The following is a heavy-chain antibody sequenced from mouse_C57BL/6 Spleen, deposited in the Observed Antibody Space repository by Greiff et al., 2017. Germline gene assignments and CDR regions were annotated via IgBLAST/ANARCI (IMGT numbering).Heavy chain of an antibody. D-gene: IGHD1-1*01. CDR3: ASSITTVVATGDYAMDC. Sequence: QVQLQQPGAELVRPGSSVKLSCKASGYTFTSYWMDWVKQRPGQGLEWIGNIYPSDSETHYNQKFKDKATLTVDKSSSTAYMQLSSLTSEDSAVYYCASSITTVVATGDYAMDCWGQGTSVTVSS. CDR2: IYPSDSET. CDR1: GYTFTSYW. J-gene: IGHJ4*01. V-gene: IGHV1-61*01.